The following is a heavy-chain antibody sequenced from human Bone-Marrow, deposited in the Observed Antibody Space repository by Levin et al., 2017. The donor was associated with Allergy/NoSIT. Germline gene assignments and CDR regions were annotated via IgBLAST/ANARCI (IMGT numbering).Heavy chain of an antibody. J-gene: IGHJ4*02. CDR1: GFTFSSYG. CDR3: ARESPLDTAMGD. CDR2: IWYDGSNK. Sequence: GGSLRLSCAASGFTFSSYGMHWVRQAPGKGLEWVAVIWYDGSNKYYADSVKGRFTISRDNSKNTLYLQMNSLRAEDTAVYYCARESPLDTAMGDWGQGTLVTVSS. V-gene: IGHV3-33*01. D-gene: IGHD5-18*01.